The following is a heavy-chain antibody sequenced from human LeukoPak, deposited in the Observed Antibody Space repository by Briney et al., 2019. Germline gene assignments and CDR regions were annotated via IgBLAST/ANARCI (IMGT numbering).Heavy chain of an antibody. D-gene: IGHD2-2*01. Sequence: GASVKVSCKASGGTFSSYAISWVRQAPGQGLEWMGGIIPIFGTANYAQKFQGRVTITAGESTSTAYMELSSLRSEDTAVYYCANDCSSTSCQPYYYYYGMDVWGQGTTVTVSS. CDR1: GGTFSSYA. V-gene: IGHV1-69*13. CDR2: IIPIFGTA. CDR3: ANDCSSTSCQPYYYYYGMDV. J-gene: IGHJ6*02.